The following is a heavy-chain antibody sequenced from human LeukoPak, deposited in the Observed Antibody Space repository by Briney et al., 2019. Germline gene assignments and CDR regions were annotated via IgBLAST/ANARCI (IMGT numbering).Heavy chain of an antibody. V-gene: IGHV3-20*04. CDR3: ARAPITSPFYFDY. Sequence: GGSLRLSCTAFGFAFDEHGMTWVRQVPGKGLEWVAGINWSGGSTGYADPLRGRFTISRDNAKNSLYLQMDSLRAEDTALYYCARAPITSPFYFDYWGQGTLVTVSS. CDR2: INWSGGST. D-gene: IGHD2-2*01. J-gene: IGHJ4*02. CDR1: GFAFDEHG.